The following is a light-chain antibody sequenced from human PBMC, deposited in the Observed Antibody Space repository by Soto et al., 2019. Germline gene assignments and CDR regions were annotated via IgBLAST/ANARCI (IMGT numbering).Light chain of an antibody. CDR2: MVS. V-gene: IGKV2-30*02. CDR1: QSLVHNNGNTY. CDR3: MQSPHWPYT. Sequence: DVLMTQSPLSLPVTLGQPASISCRSSQSLVHNNGNTYLNWFQQRPGQSPRRLIYMVSKRDSGVQDRFSVTGSGSDFTLKISRVEAEDVGTYYCMQSPHWPYTFGQGTKLEIQ. J-gene: IGKJ2*01.